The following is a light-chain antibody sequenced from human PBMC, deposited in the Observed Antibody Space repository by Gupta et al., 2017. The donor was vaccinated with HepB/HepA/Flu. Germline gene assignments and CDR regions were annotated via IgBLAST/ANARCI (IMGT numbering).Light chain of an antibody. CDR2: DTS. Sequence: IVLTQSPATLSLSPGERATLPCGASQSVRNSYLAWYQQKLGLAPRLLIYDTSRRATGVPDRCSGSGSGTDFTLTISILEPEDFAVYYCQQYGTSPLTFGGGTKVEIK. J-gene: IGKJ4*01. CDR3: QQYGTSPLT. V-gene: IGKV3D-20*01. CDR1: QSVRNSY.